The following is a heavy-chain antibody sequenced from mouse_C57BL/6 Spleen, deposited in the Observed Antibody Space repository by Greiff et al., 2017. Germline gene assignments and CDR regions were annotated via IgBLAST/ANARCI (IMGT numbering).Heavy chain of an antibody. J-gene: IGHJ2*01. CDR3: ARNYYGNGYYFDY. Sequence: DVMLVESGGGLVKPGGSLKLSCAASGFTFSSYAMSWVRQTPEKRLEWVATISDGGSYTYYPDNVKGRFTISRDNAKNNLYLQMSHLKSEDTAMYYCARNYYGNGYYFDYWGQGTTLTVSS. CDR2: ISDGGSYT. CDR1: GFTFSSYA. D-gene: IGHD1-1*01. V-gene: IGHV5-4*03.